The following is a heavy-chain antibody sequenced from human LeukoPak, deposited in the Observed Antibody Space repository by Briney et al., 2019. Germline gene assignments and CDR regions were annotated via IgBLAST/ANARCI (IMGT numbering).Heavy chain of an antibody. D-gene: IGHD5-12*01. Sequence: GASVKVSCKASAYTFSGFYIHWVRQAPGQGLEWMGWINPNSGVTNYAQKLQGRVTITRDTSIDTAYMQLSRLRSDDTAVYYCAKDRYGDYEAPFHYYMDAWGRGTTVTVSS. CDR3: AKDRYGDYEAPFHYYMDA. V-gene: IGHV1-2*02. CDR1: AYTFSGFY. J-gene: IGHJ6*03. CDR2: INPNSGVT.